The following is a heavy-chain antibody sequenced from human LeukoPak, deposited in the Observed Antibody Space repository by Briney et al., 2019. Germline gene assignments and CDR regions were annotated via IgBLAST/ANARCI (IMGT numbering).Heavy chain of an antibody. D-gene: IGHD3-22*01. CDR1: GGSISSGGYY. V-gene: IGHV4-31*03. Sequence: TPSETLSLTCTVSGGSISSGGYYWSWIRQHPGKGLEWIGYIYYSGSTYYNPSLKSRVTISVDTSKNQFSLKLSSVTAADTAVYYCARAENYYDSSGYPTSWGQGTLVTVSS. CDR2: IYYSGST. CDR3: ARAENYYDSSGYPTS. J-gene: IGHJ4*02.